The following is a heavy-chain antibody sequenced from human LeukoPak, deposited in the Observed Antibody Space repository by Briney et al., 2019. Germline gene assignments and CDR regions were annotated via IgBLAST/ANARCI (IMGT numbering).Heavy chain of an antibody. CDR2: ISAYNGNT. CDR3: ARDLRSGSRNNEYFQH. CDR1: GYTFTSYG. J-gene: IGHJ1*01. D-gene: IGHD1-26*01. V-gene: IGHV1-18*01. Sequence: ASVKVSCKASGYTFTSYGISWVRQAPGQGLEWMGWISAYNGNTNYAQELQGRVTMTTDTSTSTAYMELRSLRSDGTAVYYCARDLRSGSRNNEYFQHWGQGTLVTVSS.